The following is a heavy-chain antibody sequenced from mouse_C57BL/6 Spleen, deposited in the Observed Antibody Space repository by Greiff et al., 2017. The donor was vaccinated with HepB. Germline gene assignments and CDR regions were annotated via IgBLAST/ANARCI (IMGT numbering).Heavy chain of an antibody. V-gene: IGHV1-59*01. Sequence: VQLQQPGAELVRPGTSVKLSCKASGYTFTSYWMHWVKQRPGQGLEWIGVIDPSDSYTNYNQKFKGKATLTVDTSSSTAYMQLSSLTSEDSAVYYCAREGDYYGSSSAWFAYWGQGTLVTVSA. CDR2: IDPSDSYT. CDR1: GYTFTSYW. D-gene: IGHD1-1*01. CDR3: AREGDYYGSSSAWFAY. J-gene: IGHJ3*01.